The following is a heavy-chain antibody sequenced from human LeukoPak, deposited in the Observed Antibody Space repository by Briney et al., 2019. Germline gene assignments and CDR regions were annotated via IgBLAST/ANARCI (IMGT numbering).Heavy chain of an antibody. CDR2: IKSKTDGGTT. J-gene: IGHJ4*02. Sequence: GGSLRLSCAASGFTFSNAWMSRVRQAPGKGLEWVGRIKSKTDGGTTDYAAPVKGRFTISRDDSKNTLYLQMNSLKTEDTAVYYCTTRKLERPFDYWGQGTLVTVSS. CDR1: GFTFSNAW. CDR3: TTRKLERPFDY. D-gene: IGHD1-1*01. V-gene: IGHV3-15*01.